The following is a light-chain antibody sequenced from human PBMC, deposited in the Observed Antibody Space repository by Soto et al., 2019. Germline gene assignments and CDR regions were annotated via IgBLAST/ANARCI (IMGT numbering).Light chain of an antibody. J-gene: IGLJ1*01. CDR1: SSDVGGYNY. V-gene: IGLV2-14*03. CDR3: SSYTRSNSYV. CDR2: DVT. Sequence: QSVLTQPASVSGSPGQWTPISCTGNSSDVGGYNYVSWYQHHPGKAPKLMIYDVTNRPSGVSNRFSGSKSGNTASLTISGLQTEDEADYYCSSYTRSNSYVFGTGTKVTVL.